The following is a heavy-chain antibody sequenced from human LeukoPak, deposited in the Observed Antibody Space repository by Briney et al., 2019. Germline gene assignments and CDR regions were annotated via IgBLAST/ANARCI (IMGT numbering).Heavy chain of an antibody. CDR2: INHSGST. V-gene: IGHV4-34*01. Sequence: SETLSLTCAVYGGSFSGYYWSWVRQPPGKGLEWIGEINHSGSTNYNPSLTRRGTISVDTSKNQFSLKLSSVTAADTAVYYCARGLQPLYYFDYWGQGTLVTVSS. J-gene: IGHJ4*02. CDR1: GGSFSGYY. CDR3: ARGLQPLYYFDY. D-gene: IGHD6-13*01.